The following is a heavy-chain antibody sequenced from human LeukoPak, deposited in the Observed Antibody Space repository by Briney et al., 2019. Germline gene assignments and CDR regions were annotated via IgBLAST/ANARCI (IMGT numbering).Heavy chain of an antibody. CDR2: ISSNGGST. CDR3: ARERRPPEGSNWFDP. J-gene: IGHJ5*02. Sequence: GGSLRLSCAASGFTFSSYAMHWVRQAPGKGLEYVSAISSNGGSTYYANSVKGRFTIPRDNPKNTLYLQMGSLRAEDMAVYYCARERRPPEGSNWFDPLGQRNLGTVSS. V-gene: IGHV3-64*01. CDR1: GFTFSSYA.